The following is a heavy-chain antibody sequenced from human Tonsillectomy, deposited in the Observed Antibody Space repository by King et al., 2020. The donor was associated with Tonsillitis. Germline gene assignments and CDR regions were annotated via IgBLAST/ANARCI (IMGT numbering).Heavy chain of an antibody. V-gene: IGHV3-15*01. J-gene: IGHJ2*01. CDR2: IKTKTGAAAT. CDR1: GVTLSNVW. D-gene: IGHD5-24*01. CDR3: ADPTNYKYSDL. Sequence: VQLVESGGGLVKPGGSLRLSCAGSGVTLSNVWMNWVRQAPGKGLEWIGQIKTKTGAAATDLAAPVKGRFAISRDDSQNTVYLQMNSLRIEDTALYYCADPTNYKYSDLWGRGTLVTVSS.